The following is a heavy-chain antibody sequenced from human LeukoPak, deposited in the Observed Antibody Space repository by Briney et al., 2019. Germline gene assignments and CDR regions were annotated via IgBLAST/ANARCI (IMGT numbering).Heavy chain of an antibody. Sequence: GGSLRLSCAASGFTFSSNSMNWVRQAPGKGLEWVAVISYDGSNKYYADSVKGRFTISRDNSKNTLYLQMNSLRAEDTAVYYCAKDSAGPGFDYWGQGTLVTVSS. CDR2: ISYDGSNK. J-gene: IGHJ4*02. CDR1: GFTFSSNS. CDR3: AKDSAGPGFDY. V-gene: IGHV3-30*18.